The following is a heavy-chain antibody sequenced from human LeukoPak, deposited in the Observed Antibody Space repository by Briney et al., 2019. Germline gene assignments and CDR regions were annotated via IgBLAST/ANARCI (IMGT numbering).Heavy chain of an antibody. CDR3: ARGSPLAATGSGLTS. D-gene: IGHD6-13*01. Sequence: ASVKVSCKASGYTFTGYYIHWVRPAPGQRLEWMGWINPNSGDTDYAQRFRGRVTMTRDTSISTAFMELRRLMSDDTAIYYCARGSPLAATGSGLTSWGQGTLVTVSS. V-gene: IGHV1-2*02. CDR2: INPNSGDT. CDR1: GYTFTGYY. J-gene: IGHJ5*02.